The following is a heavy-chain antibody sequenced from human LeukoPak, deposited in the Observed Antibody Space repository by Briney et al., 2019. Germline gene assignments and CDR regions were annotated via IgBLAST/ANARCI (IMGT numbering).Heavy chain of an antibody. D-gene: IGHD1-1*01. J-gene: IGHJ6*02. Sequence: PGTSLKLSCAASGFTFSDYAIHWVRQAPGKGLEWVAVISYDGNKRYYADSAKGRFTISRDNSKNTLYLQMNNLRTEDTAVYYCASDPWNDDYYYGMDVWGQGTTVTVSS. CDR3: ASDPWNDDYYYGMDV. CDR1: GFTFSDYA. CDR2: ISYDGNKR. V-gene: IGHV3-30-3*01.